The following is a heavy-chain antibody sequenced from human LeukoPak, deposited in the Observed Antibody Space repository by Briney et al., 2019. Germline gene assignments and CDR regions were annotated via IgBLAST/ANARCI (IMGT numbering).Heavy chain of an antibody. V-gene: IGHV4-39*01. Sequence: PSETLSLTCTVSGGSISSTSYYWGWIRQPPGKGLEWIGSISYSGSTYYNPSLKSRATISVDTSKNQFSLKLSSVTAADTAVYYCARRGCSSTTCYSLSFDPWGQGTLVTVSS. CDR3: ARRGCSSTTCYSLSFDP. CDR1: GGSISSTSYY. J-gene: IGHJ5*02. D-gene: IGHD2-2*01. CDR2: ISYSGST.